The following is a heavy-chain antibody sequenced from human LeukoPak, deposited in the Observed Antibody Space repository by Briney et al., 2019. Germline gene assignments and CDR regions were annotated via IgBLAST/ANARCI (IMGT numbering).Heavy chain of an antibody. Sequence: SETLSLTCTVSGGSISSSSYYWGWIRQPPGKGLEWIGSIYYSGSTYYNPSLKSRVTISVDTSKNQFSLKLSSVTVADTAVYYCARPRITMIVEAFDIWGQGTMVTVSS. J-gene: IGHJ3*02. V-gene: IGHV4-39*01. CDR3: ARPRITMIVEAFDI. CDR2: IYYSGST. D-gene: IGHD3-22*01. CDR1: GGSISSSSYY.